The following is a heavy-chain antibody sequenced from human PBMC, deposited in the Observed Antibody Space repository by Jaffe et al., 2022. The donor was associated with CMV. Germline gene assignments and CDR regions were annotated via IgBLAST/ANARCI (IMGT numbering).Heavy chain of an antibody. V-gene: IGHV3-23*01. D-gene: IGHD3-3*01. CDR3: AKSWSYYDN. J-gene: IGHJ4*02. Sequence: EVQLLESGGGLVQPGGSLRLSCAASGFTFSSYAMNWVRQAPGKGLEWVSTISGSGDNTYYADSVKGRFTISRDNSKNTLYLQMNSLRAEDTAVYYCAKSWSYYDNWGQGTLVTVSS. CDR1: GFTFSSYA. CDR2: ISGSGDNT.